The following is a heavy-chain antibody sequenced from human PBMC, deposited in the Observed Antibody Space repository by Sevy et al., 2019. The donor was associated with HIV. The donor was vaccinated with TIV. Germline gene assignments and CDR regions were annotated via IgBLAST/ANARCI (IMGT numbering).Heavy chain of an antibody. CDR1: GGSFSSYA. J-gene: IGHJ5*02. CDR3: ARDKNYGGNSGWFDP. V-gene: IGHV1-69*13. CDR2: IIPIFGTA. D-gene: IGHD4-17*01. Sequence: ASVKVSCKASGGSFSSYAISWVRQAPGQGHEWMGGIIPIFGTANYAQKFQGRVTITADESTSTAYMELSSLRSEDTAVYYCARDKNYGGNSGWFDPWGQGTLVTVSS.